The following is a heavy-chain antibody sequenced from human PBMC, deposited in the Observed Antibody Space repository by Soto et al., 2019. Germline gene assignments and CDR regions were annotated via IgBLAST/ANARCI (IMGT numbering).Heavy chain of an antibody. Sequence: SETLSLTCTVSGGSINTFCWTWVRQPAGKGLEWIGRIFSSGSTSFNPSLESRVAMSVDTSKNHFSLNLSSVTAADMAVYYCAREGSYSAYNFAHGIQLWSFDFWGQGALVTVSS. D-gene: IGHD5-12*01. CDR1: GGSINTFC. CDR2: IFSSGST. CDR3: AREGSYSAYNFAHGIQLWSFDF. J-gene: IGHJ4*02. V-gene: IGHV4-4*07.